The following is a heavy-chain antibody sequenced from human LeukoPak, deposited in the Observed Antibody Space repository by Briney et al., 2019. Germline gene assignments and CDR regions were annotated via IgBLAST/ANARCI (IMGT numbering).Heavy chain of an antibody. D-gene: IGHD5-24*01. Sequence: KPSETLSLTRAVYGAASSGYNWTGIRQPPGKGLEWIGEINHSGSTNYNPSLKSRVTISVDTSKNQFSLKLSSVTAADTAVYYCWGGWREMATIINWGQGTLVTVSS. J-gene: IGHJ4*02. CDR2: INHSGST. CDR3: WGGWREMATIIN. CDR1: GAASSGYN. V-gene: IGHV4-34*01.